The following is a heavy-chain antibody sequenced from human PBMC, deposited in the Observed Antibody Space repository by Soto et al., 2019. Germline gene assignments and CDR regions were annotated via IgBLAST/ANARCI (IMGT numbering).Heavy chain of an antibody. CDR1: GFSFTTYW. V-gene: IGHV5-51*01. D-gene: IGHD4-17*01. Sequence: SLKISCKGSGFSFTTYWIAWVRQMPGKGLEWMEIIYPGDSKTTYSPSFQGQVTISADKSISTAYLQWSSLKASDTAMYYCARDIDYGRNSEASDFWGKGTMGTLSS. CDR2: IYPGDSKT. J-gene: IGHJ3*01. CDR3: ARDIDYGRNSEASDF.